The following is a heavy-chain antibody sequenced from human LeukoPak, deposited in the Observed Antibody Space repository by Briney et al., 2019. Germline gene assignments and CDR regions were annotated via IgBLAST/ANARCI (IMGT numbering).Heavy chain of an antibody. V-gene: IGHV4-59*01. CDR1: GDSISSYY. Sequence: NPSETLSLTCTASGDSISSYYWSWIRQPPGKGLEWIGYIYYSGSTNYNPSLKSRVPISVDTSKNQFSLKLSSVTAADTAVYYCARDLSSSWLEGNDAFDIWGQGTMVTVSS. D-gene: IGHD6-13*01. CDR2: IYYSGST. CDR3: ARDLSSSWLEGNDAFDI. J-gene: IGHJ3*02.